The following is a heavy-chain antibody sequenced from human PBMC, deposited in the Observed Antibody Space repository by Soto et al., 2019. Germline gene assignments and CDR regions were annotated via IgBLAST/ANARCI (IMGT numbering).Heavy chain of an antibody. D-gene: IGHD3-16*01. CDR3: ARVRRGGVVNWFDP. Sequence: QVQLQESGRGLVKPSQTLSLTCTVSGGSISSGGYYWSWIRQHPGKGLEWIGYIYYSGSTYYNPSLKSRVTISVDTSKNQFSLKLSSVTAADTAVYYCARVRRGGVVNWFDPWGQGTLVTVSS. CDR1: GGSISSGGYY. CDR2: IYYSGST. J-gene: IGHJ5*02. V-gene: IGHV4-31*03.